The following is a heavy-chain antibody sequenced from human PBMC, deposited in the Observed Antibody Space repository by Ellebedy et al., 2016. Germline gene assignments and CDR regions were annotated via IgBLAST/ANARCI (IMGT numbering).Heavy chain of an antibody. CDR1: GFSLTTSGVA. D-gene: IGHD2-2*01. Sequence: SGPTLVKPTQPLTLTCSFSGFSLTTSGVAVGWIRQPPGKALEWLALIYWDDNKRYSPSLRNRLTITKDTSKNQVVLKLTNMKPVDTATYYCAHSLLSTGNFDSWGQGTLVTVSS. CDR2: IYWDDNK. J-gene: IGHJ4*02. V-gene: IGHV2-5*02. CDR3: AHSLLSTGNFDS.